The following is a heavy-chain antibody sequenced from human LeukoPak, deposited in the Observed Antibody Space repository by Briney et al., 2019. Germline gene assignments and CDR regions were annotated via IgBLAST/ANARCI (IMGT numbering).Heavy chain of an antibody. J-gene: IGHJ4*02. CDR1: GXTFSTYA. CDR3: AKHLSVSKCFDC. Sequence: GGSLRLSCAASGXTFSTYALSWVLQAPGKGLECVSAIGTSGGTYYADSVKGRFTISRDNSKNTVYLQMNSLRAEDTALYYCAKHLSVSKCFDCWGEGTLVTVSS. V-gene: IGHV3-23*01. D-gene: IGHD3-10*01. CDR2: IGTSGGT.